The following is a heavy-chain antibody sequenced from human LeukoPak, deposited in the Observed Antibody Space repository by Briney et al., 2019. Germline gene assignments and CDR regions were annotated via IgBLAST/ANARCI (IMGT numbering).Heavy chain of an antibody. Sequence: ASVKVSCKVSGYTLTELSMHWVRQAPGKGLEWMGGFDPEDGETIYAQKFQGRVTMTEDTSTDTAYMELSSLRSEDTAVYYCATDLGLYCSSTSCYRDWYFDLWGRGTLVTVSS. V-gene: IGHV1-24*01. J-gene: IGHJ2*01. CDR2: FDPEDGET. CDR3: ATDLGLYCSSTSCYRDWYFDL. CDR1: GYTLTELS. D-gene: IGHD2-2*01.